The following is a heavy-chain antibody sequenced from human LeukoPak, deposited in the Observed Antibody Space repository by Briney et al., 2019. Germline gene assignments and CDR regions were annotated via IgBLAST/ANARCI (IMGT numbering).Heavy chain of an antibody. J-gene: IGHJ3*01. CDR1: GFTFSSYW. CDR3: ARRTFPNDAFDV. Sequence: GGSLRLSCAASGFTFSSYWMHWIRQAPGKGPVWVSRIHSDGIGTSYADSVRGRFTISRDNPKRSLYLQMNSLRAEDTAVYYCARRTFPNDAFDVWGQGTVVTVSS. V-gene: IGHV3-74*01. D-gene: IGHD1-7*01. CDR2: IHSDGIGT.